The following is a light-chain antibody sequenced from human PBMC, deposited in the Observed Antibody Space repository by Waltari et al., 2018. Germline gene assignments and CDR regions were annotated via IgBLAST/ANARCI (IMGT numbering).Light chain of an antibody. CDR1: QSVLFSSNNKNY. Sequence: DIVMTQSPDSLAVSLGDRATTNCQSSQSVLFSSNNKNYLAWYQQKPGQPPQLLIYWASTRESGVPDRFAGSGSGTDFTLTISTLQAEDVAVYYCQQYYSVPFTFGPGTKVDIK. CDR2: WAS. V-gene: IGKV4-1*01. J-gene: IGKJ3*01. CDR3: QQYYSVPFT.